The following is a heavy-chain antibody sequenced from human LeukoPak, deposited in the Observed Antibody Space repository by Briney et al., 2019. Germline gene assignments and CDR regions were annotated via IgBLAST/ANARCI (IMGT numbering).Heavy chain of an antibody. J-gene: IGHJ4*02. Sequence: PGGSLRLSCAASGFTFSSYAMHWVRQAPGKGLEWVAVISYDGSNKYYADSVKGRFTISRDNSKNTLYLQMNSLRAEDTAVYYCARGAGVVTAIPSYWGQGTLVTVSS. V-gene: IGHV3-30-3*01. D-gene: IGHD2-21*02. CDR1: GFTFSSYA. CDR3: ARGAGVVTAIPSY. CDR2: ISYDGSNK.